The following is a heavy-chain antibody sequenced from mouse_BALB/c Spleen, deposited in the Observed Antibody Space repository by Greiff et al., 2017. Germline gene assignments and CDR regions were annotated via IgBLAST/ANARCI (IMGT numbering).Heavy chain of an antibody. Sequence: EVQGVESGGGLVKPGGSLKLSCAASGFTFSDYYMYWVRQTPEKRLEWVATISDGGSYTYYPDSVKGRFTISRDNAKNNLYLQMSSLKSEDTAMYYCARDGSSYGFAYWGQGTLVTVSA. CDR1: GFTFSDYY. CDR3: ARDGSSYGFAY. D-gene: IGHD1-1*01. V-gene: IGHV5-4*02. CDR2: ISDGGSYT. J-gene: IGHJ3*01.